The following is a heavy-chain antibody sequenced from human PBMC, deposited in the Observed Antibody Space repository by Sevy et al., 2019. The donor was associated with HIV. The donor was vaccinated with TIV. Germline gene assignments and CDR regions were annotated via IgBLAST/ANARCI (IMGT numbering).Heavy chain of an antibody. Sequence: SETVSPTCTVSGASIRDSSYYWAWIRQPPGKGLEWIGNIYSYGETYYNSSLKSRVTISVDTSKNQFSLSLTSVTAADTAIYFCARSMEQQLDAFDIWGQGTMVTVSS. CDR2: IYSYGET. D-gene: IGHD6-13*01. J-gene: IGHJ3*02. V-gene: IGHV4-39*01. CDR1: GASIRDSSYY. CDR3: ARSMEQQLDAFDI.